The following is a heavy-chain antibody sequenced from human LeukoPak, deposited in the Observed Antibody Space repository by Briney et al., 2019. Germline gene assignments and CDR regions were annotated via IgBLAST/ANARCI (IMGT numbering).Heavy chain of an antibody. J-gene: IGHJ4*02. D-gene: IGHD3-10*01. Sequence: AGGSLRLSCAASGFTFSSYGMHWVRQAPGKGLEWVALIWYDGSNKYSADSVKGRFTISRDNSKNTLYLQMNSLGAEDTAVYYCARDPYYGSGSYVLAYYFDYWGQGTLVTVSS. CDR1: GFTFSSYG. CDR3: ARDPYYGSGSYVLAYYFDY. CDR2: IWYDGSNK. V-gene: IGHV3-33*01.